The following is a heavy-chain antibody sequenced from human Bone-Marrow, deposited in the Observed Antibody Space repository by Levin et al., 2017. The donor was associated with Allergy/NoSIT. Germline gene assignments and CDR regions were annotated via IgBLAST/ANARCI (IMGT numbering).Heavy chain of an antibody. J-gene: IGHJ4*02. D-gene: IGHD1-26*01. Sequence: PGGSLRLSCATSGFTFTYYAMNWVRQAPGKGLEWVSMIDNSASSTYYADSVKGRFTISRDNSKNTLYLQMNSLRLEDTAVYYCAKEGNSDTGRLRVDYWGQGTLATVSS. CDR2: IDNSASST. CDR3: AKEGNSDTGRLRVDY. V-gene: IGHV3-23*01. CDR1: GFTFTYYA.